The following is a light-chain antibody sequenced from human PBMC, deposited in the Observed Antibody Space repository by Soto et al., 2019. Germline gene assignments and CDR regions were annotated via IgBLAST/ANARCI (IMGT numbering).Light chain of an antibody. CDR1: QDISCS. Sequence: DIQLTQSPSTLSASVGDRVTITCLASQDISCSLAWYQQKPGKAPNLLIYDASRLQSGVPSRFSGSGGGTDFTLSISSVQPEDFATYFCQQSYMDPITFGQGTRLEIK. CDR3: QQSYMDPIT. J-gene: IGKJ5*01. CDR2: DAS. V-gene: IGKV1-39*01.